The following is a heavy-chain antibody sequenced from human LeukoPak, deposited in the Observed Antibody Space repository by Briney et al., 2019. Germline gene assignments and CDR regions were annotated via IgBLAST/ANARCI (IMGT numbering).Heavy chain of an antibody. J-gene: IGHJ4*02. D-gene: IGHD3-3*01. CDR3: ARQARVPSITIFGVDDY. V-gene: IGHV4-34*01. CDR2: INHSGST. CDR1: GGSFSGYY. Sequence: SETLSLTCAVYGGSFSGYYWSWIRQPPGKGLEWIGEINHSGSTNYNPSLKSRVTISVDTSKNQFSLKLSSVTAADTAVYYCARQARVPSITIFGVDDYWGQGTLVTVSS.